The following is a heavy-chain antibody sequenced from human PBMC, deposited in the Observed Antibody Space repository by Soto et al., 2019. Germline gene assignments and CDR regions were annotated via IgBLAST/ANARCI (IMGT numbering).Heavy chain of an antibody. CDR2: ISGSGGST. Sequence: PGGSLRLSCAASGCTFISYAMIWVRQAPGKGLEWVSAISGSGGSTYYADSVKGRFTISRDNSKNTLYLQMNSLRAEDTAVYYCAKDRDFWSGYRPDYWGQGTLVTVSS. J-gene: IGHJ4*02. CDR3: AKDRDFWSGYRPDY. D-gene: IGHD3-3*01. V-gene: IGHV3-23*01. CDR1: GCTFISYA.